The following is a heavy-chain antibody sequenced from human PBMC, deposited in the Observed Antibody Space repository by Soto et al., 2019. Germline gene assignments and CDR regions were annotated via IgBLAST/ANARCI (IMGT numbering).Heavy chain of an antibody. CDR2: ISPKSTYR. Sequence: PGGSLRLSCATSGFPFSDYYMSWIRQAPGKGLEWLSHISPKSTYRNYADSVKGRFTISRDNAKRSLYLQMNSLRAEDTAVYYCARDFYGGYTYGPGDYWGQGALVTVSS. CDR1: GFPFSDYY. D-gene: IGHD5-18*01. J-gene: IGHJ4*02. V-gene: IGHV3-11*06. CDR3: ARDFYGGYTYGPGDY.